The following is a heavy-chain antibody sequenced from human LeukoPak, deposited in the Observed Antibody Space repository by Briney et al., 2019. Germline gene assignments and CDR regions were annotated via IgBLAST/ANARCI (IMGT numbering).Heavy chain of an antibody. CDR1: GFTFSSYA. Sequence: GRSLRLSCAASGFTFSSYAMHWVRQAPGKGLEWVALIRYDATDKHYADSVKGRFSISRDGSRNTVYLQMDSLRAEDTAIYYCARGSAPHGSALYYLDYWGQGTLVTVSS. V-gene: IGHV3-30*14. J-gene: IGHJ4*02. CDR2: IRYDATDK. CDR3: ARGSAPHGSALYYLDY. D-gene: IGHD2-15*01.